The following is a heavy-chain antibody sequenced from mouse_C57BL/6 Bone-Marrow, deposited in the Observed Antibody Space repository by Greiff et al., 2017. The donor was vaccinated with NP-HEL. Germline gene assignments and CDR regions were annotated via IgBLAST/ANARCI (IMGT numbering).Heavy chain of an antibody. CDR1: GFTFSDYY. V-gene: IGHV5-16*01. CDR3: AREATRYFDY. CDR2: INYDGSST. J-gene: IGHJ2*01. Sequence: DVKLVESEGGLVQPGSSMKLSCTASGFTFSDYYMAWVRQVPEKGLEWVANINYDGSSTYYLDSLKSRFIISRDNAKNILYLQMSSLKSEDTATYYCAREATRYFDYWGKGTTLTVSS.